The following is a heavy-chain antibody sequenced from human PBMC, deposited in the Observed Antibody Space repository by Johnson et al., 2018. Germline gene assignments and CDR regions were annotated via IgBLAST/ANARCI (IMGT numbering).Heavy chain of an antibody. CDR3: ARVEVAGYEYFDY. CDR2: IYSGGST. D-gene: IGHD6-19*01. V-gene: IGHV3-66*02. CDR1: GFSVSSNC. Sequence: VQLVESGGGLVQPGGSLSLSCAASGFSVSSNCMSWVRQAPGKGLEWVSLIYSGGSTFYGDSVKGRFTISKDNSKNTLYLQMNSLRPEDTAVYFCARVEVAGYEYFDYWGQGTLFTVSS. J-gene: IGHJ4*02.